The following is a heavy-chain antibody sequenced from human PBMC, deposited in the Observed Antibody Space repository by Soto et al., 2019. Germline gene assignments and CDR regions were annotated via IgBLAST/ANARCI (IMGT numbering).Heavy chain of an antibody. CDR1: GGIFNSFA. CDR3: ARVVVVPAGIETFYYYGMDV. CDR2: IVPIIGTP. J-gene: IGHJ6*02. Sequence: QVHLVQSGPEVKERGSSVKVSCKASGGIFNSFAINWVRQAPGQGLEWMGGIVPIIGTPNYAQKFQGRVTITEDEPTRTGYMELSSLRSDDTAVYYCARVVVVPAGIETFYYYGMDVWGQGTTVTVYS. V-gene: IGHV1-69*01. D-gene: IGHD2-2*01.